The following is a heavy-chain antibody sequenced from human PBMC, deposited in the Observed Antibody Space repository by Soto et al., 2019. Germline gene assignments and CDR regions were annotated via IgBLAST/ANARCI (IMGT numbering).Heavy chain of an antibody. Sequence: SETLSLTCSVSGDSISSLYWSWIRQPPGKGLEWIGYIYYSGSTNYNPSLKSRVTISVDTSKNQFSLKLSSVTAADTAVYYCARAPRGNYGYPSYFDYWGQGTLVTVSS. V-gene: IGHV4-59*01. D-gene: IGHD3-10*01. CDR1: GDSISSLY. J-gene: IGHJ4*02. CDR3: ARAPRGNYGYPSYFDY. CDR2: IYYSGST.